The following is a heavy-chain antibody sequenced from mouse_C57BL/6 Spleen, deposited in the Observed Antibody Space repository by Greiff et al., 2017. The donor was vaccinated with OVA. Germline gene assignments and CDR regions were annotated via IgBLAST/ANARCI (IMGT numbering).Heavy chain of an antibody. J-gene: IGHJ4*01. V-gene: IGHV1-61*01. D-gene: IGHD1-1*01. CDR2: IYPSDSET. CDR3: ARGDYYGSSYDYAMDY. Sequence: VQLQQPGAELVRPGSSVKLSCKASGYTFTSYWMDWVKQRPGQGLEWIGNIYPSDSETHYNQKFKDKATLTVDKSSSTAYMQLSSLTSEGTAVYYCARGDYYGSSYDYAMDYWGQGTSVTVSS. CDR1: GYTFTSYW.